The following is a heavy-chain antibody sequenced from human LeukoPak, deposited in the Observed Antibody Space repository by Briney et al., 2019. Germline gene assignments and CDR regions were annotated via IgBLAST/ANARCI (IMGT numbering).Heavy chain of an antibody. CDR1: RFTFSSYG. Sequence: PGRSLRLSCAASRFTFSSYGMHWVRQAPGKGLEWVAVISYDGSNKYYADSVKGRFTISRDNSKNTLYLQMNSLRAEDTAVYYCAKTNGDYNWFDPWGQGTLVTVSS. J-gene: IGHJ5*02. V-gene: IGHV3-30*18. D-gene: IGHD4-17*01. CDR2: ISYDGSNK. CDR3: AKTNGDYNWFDP.